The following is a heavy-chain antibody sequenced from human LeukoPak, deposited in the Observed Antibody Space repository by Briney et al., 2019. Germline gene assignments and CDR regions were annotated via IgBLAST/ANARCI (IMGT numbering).Heavy chain of an antibody. Sequence: GGSLRLSCAASGFTFSSYDMHWVRQATGKGLEWVSAIGTAGDTYYPGSVKGRFTISRGNAKNSLYLQMNSLRAGDTAVYYCARADTAMALDYWGQGTLVTVSS. J-gene: IGHJ4*02. V-gene: IGHV3-13*01. D-gene: IGHD5-18*01. CDR1: GFTFSSYD. CDR3: ARADTAMALDY. CDR2: IGTAGDT.